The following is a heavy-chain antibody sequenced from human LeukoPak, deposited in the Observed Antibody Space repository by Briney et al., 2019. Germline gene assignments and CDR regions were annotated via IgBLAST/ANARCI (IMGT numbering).Heavy chain of an antibody. CDR2: NKSKNNGATT. V-gene: IGHV3-15*01. J-gene: IGHJ6*03. Sequence: GGSLRLSCAVCLFTFDISWMNWVRQAPGAGREWVGRNKSKNNGATTDYAAPVRGRFTISTEDSKNTLYLQMNSLTTEDTAVYYCVTRDGYKPRYFMDVWGKGTTVTVSS. D-gene: IGHD5-24*01. CDR1: LFTFDISW. CDR3: VTRDGYKPRYFMDV.